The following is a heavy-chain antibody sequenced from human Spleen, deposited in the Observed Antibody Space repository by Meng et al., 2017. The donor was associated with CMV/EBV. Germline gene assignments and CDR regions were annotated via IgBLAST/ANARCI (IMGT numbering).Heavy chain of an antibody. CDR3: ARDMGEQQLVPWN. CDR1: GYTFTTSY. Sequence: ASVKVSCKASGYTFTTSYMHWVRQAPGQGLEWMGWINPNSGGTNYAQKFQGRVTMTRDTSINTAYMELSRLRSDDTAIYYCARDMGEQQLVPWNWGQGALVTVSS. V-gene: IGHV1-2*02. J-gene: IGHJ4*02. CDR2: INPNSGGT. D-gene: IGHD6-13*01.